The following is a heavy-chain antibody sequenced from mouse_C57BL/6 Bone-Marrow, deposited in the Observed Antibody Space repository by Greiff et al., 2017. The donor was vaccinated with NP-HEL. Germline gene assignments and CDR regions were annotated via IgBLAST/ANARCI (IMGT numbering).Heavy chain of an antibody. CDR2: IDPSDSYT. J-gene: IGHJ2*01. D-gene: IGHD2-1*01. V-gene: IGHV1-69*01. Sequence: QVQLQQPGAELVMPGASVKLSCKASGYTFTSYWMHWVKQRPGQGLEWIGEIDPSDSYTNYNQKFKGKSTLTVDKSSSTAYMQLSSLTSEDSAVYYCARGGNFFDHWGQGTTLTVSS. CDR3: ARGGNFFDH. CDR1: GYTFTSYW.